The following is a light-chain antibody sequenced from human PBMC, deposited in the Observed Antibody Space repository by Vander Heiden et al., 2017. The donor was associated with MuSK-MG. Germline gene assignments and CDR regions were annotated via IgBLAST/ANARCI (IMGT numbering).Light chain of an antibody. J-gene: IGLJ2*01. CDR1: SSDVGGYNY. CDR3: SPYTSSSHVV. CDR2: DVS. V-gene: IGLV2-14*01. Sequence: QSALTQPASVSGSPGQSITISCTGTSSDVGGYNYVSWYQQHPGKAPKLMIYDVSNRPSGVSNRFSGLQAEDEADYYCSPYTSSSHVVFGGGTKLTVL.